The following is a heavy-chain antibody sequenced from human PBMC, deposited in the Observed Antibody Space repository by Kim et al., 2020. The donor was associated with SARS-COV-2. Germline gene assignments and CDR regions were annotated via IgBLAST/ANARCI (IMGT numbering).Heavy chain of an antibody. D-gene: IGHD6-19*01. CDR2: ISSSGSTI. Sequence: GGSLRLSCAASGFTFSSYEMNWVRQAPGKGLEWVSYISSSGSTIYYADSVKGRFTISRDNAKNSLYLQMNSLRAEDTAVYYCARVGETHSSGWGPWGQGTLVTVSS. CDR3: ARVGETHSSGWGP. V-gene: IGHV3-48*03. J-gene: IGHJ5*02. CDR1: GFTFSSYE.